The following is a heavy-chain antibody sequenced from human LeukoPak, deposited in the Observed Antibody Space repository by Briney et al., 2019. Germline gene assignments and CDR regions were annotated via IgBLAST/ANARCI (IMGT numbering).Heavy chain of an antibody. Sequence: GSLRLSCAASGFTFSSSPMSWIRQPPGKGLEWIGYIYYSGSTNYNPSLQSRVTISVDTSKNQLSLKLSSGTAADTAVYYCARARGSGYDFDYWGQGTLVTVSS. CDR3: ARARGSGYDFDY. CDR2: IYYSGST. D-gene: IGHD5-12*01. CDR1: GFTFSSSP. V-gene: IGHV4-59*01. J-gene: IGHJ4*02.